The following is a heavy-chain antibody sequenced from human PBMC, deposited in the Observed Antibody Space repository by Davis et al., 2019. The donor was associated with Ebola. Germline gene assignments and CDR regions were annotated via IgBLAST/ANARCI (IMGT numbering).Heavy chain of an antibody. V-gene: IGHV3-74*01. Sequence: GESLKISCAASGFTFSSYWMHWVRQAPGKGLVWVSRINSDGSSRSYTDSVKGRFTISRDNAKNTLYLQMNSLRAEDTAVYYCAKGDRMDVWGKGTTVTVSS. CDR1: GFTFSSYW. CDR2: INSDGSSR. CDR3: AKGDRMDV. J-gene: IGHJ6*04.